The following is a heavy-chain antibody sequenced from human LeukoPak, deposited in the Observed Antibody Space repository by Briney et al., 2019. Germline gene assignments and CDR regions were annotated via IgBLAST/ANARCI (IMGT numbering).Heavy chain of an antibody. D-gene: IGHD2-2*01. J-gene: IGHJ6*02. CDR3: ASVGYCSRTSCSYYYYYGMDV. CDR1: GFTFSSYA. Sequence: GGSLRLSCAASGFTFSSYAMHWVRQAPGKGLEWVAVISYDGSNKYYADSVKGRFTISRDNSKNTLYLQMNSLRAEDTAVYYCASVGYCSRTSCSYYYYYGMDVWGQGTTVTVSS. CDR2: ISYDGSNK. V-gene: IGHV3-30-3*01.